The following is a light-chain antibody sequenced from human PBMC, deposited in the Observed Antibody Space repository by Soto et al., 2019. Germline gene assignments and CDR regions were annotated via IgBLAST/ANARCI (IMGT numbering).Light chain of an antibody. CDR3: QQSYSTPLT. CDR2: AAS. V-gene: IGKV1-39*01. J-gene: IGKJ4*01. Sequence: DIQMTQSPSSLSASLGDRVTITCRASQSISSYLNWYQQKPGKAPKLLIYAASSLQSGVPSRFSGSGSGTDFTLTISSLQLDDFATYYCQQSYSTPLTFGGGTKVEIK. CDR1: QSISSY.